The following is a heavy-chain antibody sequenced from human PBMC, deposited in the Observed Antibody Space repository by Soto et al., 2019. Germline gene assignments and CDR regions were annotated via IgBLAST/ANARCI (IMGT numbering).Heavy chain of an antibody. V-gene: IGHV3-74*01. CDR3: ARVPDYYYYYYYMDV. CDR1: GFTFSSYW. CDR2: IDSDGSST. D-gene: IGHD3-3*01. J-gene: IGHJ6*03. Sequence: LRLSCAASGFTFSSYWMHWVRQAPGKGLVWVSRIDSDGSSTSYADSVKGRFTISRDNAKNTLYLQMNSLRAEDTAVYYCARVPDYYYYYYYMDVWGKGTTVTVSS.